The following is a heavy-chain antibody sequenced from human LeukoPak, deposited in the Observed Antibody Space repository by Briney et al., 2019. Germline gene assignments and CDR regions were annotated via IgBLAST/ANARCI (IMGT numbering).Heavy chain of an antibody. D-gene: IGHD3-3*01. CDR1: GGSISSSNW. CDR3: ASRRYYDFWSGYYSDYGMDV. J-gene: IGHJ6*02. CDR2: IYHSGST. Sequence: SETLSLTCAVSGGSISSSNWWSWVRQPPGKGLEWIGEIYHSGSTNYNPSLKSRVTISVDKSKNQFSLKLSSVTAADTAVYYCASRRYYDFWSGYYSDYGMDVWGQGTTVTVSS. V-gene: IGHV4-4*02.